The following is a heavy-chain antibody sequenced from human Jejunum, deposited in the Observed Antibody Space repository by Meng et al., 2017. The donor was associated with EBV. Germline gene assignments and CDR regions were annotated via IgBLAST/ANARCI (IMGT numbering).Heavy chain of an antibody. CDR2: IWHGGNT. J-gene: IGHJ4*02. D-gene: IGHD5-24*01. CDR3: ARGNAYNVPSFDY. V-gene: IGHV4-4*02. Sequence: QVQLRESGPGLVTPSGPLSLTCAVSGASITGTNWWSWVRQPPGKGLEWIAEIWHGGNTNYNPALKSRVTISVDKSNNQFSLKLASVTAADTAVYFCARGNAYNVPSFDYWGQGTLVTVSS. CDR1: GASITGTNW.